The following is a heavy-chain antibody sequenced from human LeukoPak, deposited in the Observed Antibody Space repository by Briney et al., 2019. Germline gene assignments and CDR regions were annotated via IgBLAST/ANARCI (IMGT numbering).Heavy chain of an antibody. Sequence: HPSETLSLTCTVSGYSISSGYYWGWIRQPPGKGLEWIGSIYHSGSTYYNPSLKSRVTISVDTSKNQFSLKLSSVTAADTAVYYCARGLYSGSYFDYWGQGTLVTVSS. V-gene: IGHV4-38-2*02. CDR3: ARGLYSGSYFDY. CDR2: IYHSGST. CDR1: GYSISSGYY. D-gene: IGHD1-26*01. J-gene: IGHJ4*02.